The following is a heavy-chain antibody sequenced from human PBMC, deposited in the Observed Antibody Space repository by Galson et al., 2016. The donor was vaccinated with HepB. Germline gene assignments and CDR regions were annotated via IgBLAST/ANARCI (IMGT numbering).Heavy chain of an antibody. CDR3: ARGHLVVPFSFYFDY. Sequence: CVISGDSVSSNSATWNWIRQSPSRGLEWLGRTYYRSKWYNDYALSVKSRITINPDTSKNQFSLQPNSVTPEDTAVYYCARGHLVVPFSFYFDYWGQGSLVTVSS. CDR2: TYYRSKWYN. CDR1: GDSVSSNSAT. J-gene: IGHJ4*02. V-gene: IGHV6-1*01. D-gene: IGHD2-15*01.